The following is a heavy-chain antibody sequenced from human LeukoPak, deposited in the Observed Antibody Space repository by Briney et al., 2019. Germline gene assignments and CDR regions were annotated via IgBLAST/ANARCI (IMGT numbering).Heavy chain of an antibody. V-gene: IGHV3-7*01. CDR2: IKQDGSEK. D-gene: IGHD3-22*01. J-gene: IGHJ4*02. Sequence: GGSLRLSCAASGFTFSSYWMSWVRQAPGKGLEWVANIKQDGSEKYYVDSVKGRFIISRDNAKNSLYLQMNSLRAEDTAVYYCARDLRDYYDSSGYYYVSDSGAALDYWGQGTLVTVSS. CDR3: ARDLRDYYDSSGYYYVSDSGAALDY. CDR1: GFTFSSYW.